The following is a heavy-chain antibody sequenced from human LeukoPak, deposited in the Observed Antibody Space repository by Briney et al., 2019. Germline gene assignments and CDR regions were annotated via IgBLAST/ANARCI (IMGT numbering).Heavy chain of an antibody. CDR3: ARVPYYYDSSGYSLDY. V-gene: IGHV1-2*02. J-gene: IGHJ4*02. CDR2: INPNSGGT. Sequence: GASVKVSCKASGYTFTGYYMHWVRQAPGQGLEWMGWINPNSGGTNYAQKFQGRVTMTRDTSICTAYMELTRLRSDDTAVYYCARVPYYYDSSGYSLDYWGQGTLVTVSS. CDR1: GYTFTGYY. D-gene: IGHD3-22*01.